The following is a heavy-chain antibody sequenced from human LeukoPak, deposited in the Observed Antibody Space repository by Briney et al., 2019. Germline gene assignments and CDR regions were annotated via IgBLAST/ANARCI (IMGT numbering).Heavy chain of an antibody. CDR1: GFTFSSYE. V-gene: IGHV3-48*03. J-gene: IGHJ6*02. Sequence: GGSLRLSCAATGFTFSSYEMNWVRQAPGKGLEWISYISSSGRTIYYADSVKGRFTISRDNAKNSLYLQMNSLRVEDTAVYYCARGSLTGEYGMDVWGQGTTVTVSS. CDR3: ARGSLTGEYGMDV. CDR2: ISSSGRTI. D-gene: IGHD1-20*01.